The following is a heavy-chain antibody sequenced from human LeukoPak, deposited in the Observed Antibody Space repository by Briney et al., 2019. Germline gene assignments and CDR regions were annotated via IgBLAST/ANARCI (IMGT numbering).Heavy chain of an antibody. V-gene: IGHV4-39*01. Sequence: SETLSLTCTVSGGSISSSSYYWGWIRQPPGKGLEWIGSIYYSGSTYYNPSLKSRVTISVDTSKNQFSLKLSSVTAADTAVYYCASATPPDIVVVPAAMPFDYWGQGTLVTVSS. CDR3: ASATPPDIVVVPAAMPFDY. J-gene: IGHJ4*02. CDR1: GGSISSSSYY. D-gene: IGHD2-2*01. CDR2: IYYSGST.